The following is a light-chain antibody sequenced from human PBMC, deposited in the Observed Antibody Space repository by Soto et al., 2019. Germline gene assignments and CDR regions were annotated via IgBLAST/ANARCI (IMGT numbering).Light chain of an antibody. CDR2: DAS. V-gene: IGKV1-39*01. CDR1: ENINNY. J-gene: IGKJ1*01. CDR3: QESYSMFWT. Sequence: DIQMTQSPSPLSASVGDRVTITCRASENINNYLNWYQQKPGKAPKLLIHDASSLQSGVPSRFSGSGSGTDFTLTISSLQPEDFASYYCQESYSMFWTFGQGTKVDIK.